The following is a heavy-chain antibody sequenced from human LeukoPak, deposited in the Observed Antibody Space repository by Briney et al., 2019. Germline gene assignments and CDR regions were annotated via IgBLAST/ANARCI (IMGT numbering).Heavy chain of an antibody. Sequence: SQTLSLTCTVSGGSISSGSYYWSWIRQPAGKGLEWTGRIYTSGSTNYNPSLKSRVTISVDTSKNQFSLKLSSVTAADTAVYYCARAFDFWSGYPFDPWGQGTLVTVSS. D-gene: IGHD3-3*01. CDR2: IYTSGST. CDR1: GGSISSGSYY. V-gene: IGHV4-61*02. J-gene: IGHJ5*02. CDR3: ARAFDFWSGYPFDP.